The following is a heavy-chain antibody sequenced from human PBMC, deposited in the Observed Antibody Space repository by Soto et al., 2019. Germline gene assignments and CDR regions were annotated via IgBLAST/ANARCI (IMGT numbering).Heavy chain of an antibody. CDR3: AREGNLGRWIQPLDS. CDR1: GDFISSDC. CDR2: IHYNGNT. Sequence: ETLSLTCTVSGDFISSDCWSWIRQPPGKGLEWIGNIHYNGNTKYSPSLKSRVTMSVDTSKNHFSLKLISVTTADTAVYFCAREGNLGRWIQPLDSWGQGTLVTVPQ. D-gene: IGHD2-2*03. J-gene: IGHJ4*02. V-gene: IGHV4-59*01.